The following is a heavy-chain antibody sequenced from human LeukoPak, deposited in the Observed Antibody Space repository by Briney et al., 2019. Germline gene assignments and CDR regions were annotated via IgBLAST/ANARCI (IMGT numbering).Heavy chain of an antibody. CDR2: INHSGST. D-gene: IGHD6-19*01. CDR1: GGSFSGYY. V-gene: IGHV4-34*01. Sequence: PSETLSLTCAVYGGSFSGYYWSWIRQPPGKGLEWIGEINHSGSTNYNPSLKSRVTISVDTSKNQFSLNLSSVTAADTAVYYCARGGGSGWYVYWGQGTLVTVSS. J-gene: IGHJ4*02. CDR3: ARGGGSGWYVY.